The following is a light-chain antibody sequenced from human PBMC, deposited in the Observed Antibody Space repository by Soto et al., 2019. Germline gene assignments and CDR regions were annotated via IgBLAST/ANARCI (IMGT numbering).Light chain of an antibody. CDR1: SGHSSYA. CDR3: QTWGTGIQV. Sequence: QLVLTQSPSASASLGASVRLTCTLSSGHSSYAIAWHQQQPEKGPRYLMKLNSDGSHSKGDGIPDRFSGSRSGAERYLTISSLQSEDEADYYCQTWGTGIQVFGGGTKFTVL. J-gene: IGLJ2*01. V-gene: IGLV4-69*01. CDR2: LNSDGSH.